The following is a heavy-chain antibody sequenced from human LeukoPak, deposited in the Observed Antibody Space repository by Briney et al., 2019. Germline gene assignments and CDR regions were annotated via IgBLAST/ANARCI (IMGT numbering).Heavy chain of an antibody. J-gene: IGHJ4*02. V-gene: IGHV3-21*01. D-gene: IGHD1-26*01. Sequence: GRSLRLSCAASGFTFSSYAMNWVRQAPGKGLEWVSSISSSSSYIYYADSVKGRFTISRDNAKNSLYLQMNSLRAEDTAVYYCARDSGSYQNWGQGTLVTVSS. CDR2: ISSSSSYI. CDR3: ARDSGSYQN. CDR1: GFTFSSYA.